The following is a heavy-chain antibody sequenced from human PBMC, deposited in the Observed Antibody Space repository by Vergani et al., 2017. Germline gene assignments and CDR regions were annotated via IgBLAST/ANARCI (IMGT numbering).Heavy chain of an antibody. CDR1: GFSLNTRGVS. J-gene: IGHJ6*03. Sequence: QITLKESGPTLVKPTQTLTLTCTFSGFSLNTRGVSVAWIRKPPGKALDWLALIYWNDDQHYSPSLNNRVTITKDTSKNQVVLTMTNMDYVDTGTYYCVYRKPEFGNTGCFYPFYYFCYMEVLGKGTTVTV. V-gene: IGHV2-5*04. CDR2: IYWNDDQ. CDR3: VYRKPEFGNTGCFYPFYYFCYMEV. D-gene: IGHD1-7*01.